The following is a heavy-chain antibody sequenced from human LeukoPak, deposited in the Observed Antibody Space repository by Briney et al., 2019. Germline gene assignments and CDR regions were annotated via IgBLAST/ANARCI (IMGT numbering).Heavy chain of an antibody. D-gene: IGHD2-15*01. CDR1: GYTFTGYY. Sequence: AASVKVSCKASGYTFTGYYMHWVRQAPGQGLEWMGWINPNSGGTNYAQMFQGRVTMTRDTSISTAYMELSRLRSDDTAVYYCARGGVVVVAARDYYYYYMDVWGKGTTVTVSS. CDR2: INPNSGGT. CDR3: ARGGVVVVAARDYYYYYMDV. V-gene: IGHV1-2*02. J-gene: IGHJ6*03.